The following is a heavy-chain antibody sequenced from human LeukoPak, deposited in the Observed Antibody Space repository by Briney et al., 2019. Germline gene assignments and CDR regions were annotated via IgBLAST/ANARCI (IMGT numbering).Heavy chain of an antibody. CDR1: GFTFDDYA. Sequence: PGGSLRLSCAASGFTFDDYAMHWVRQAPGKGLEWVSGISWNSGSIGYADSVKGRFTISRDNAKNSLYLQMNSLRAEDTALYYCAKAPRIGDWYFDLWGRGTLVTVSS. V-gene: IGHV3-9*01. CDR2: ISWNSGSI. J-gene: IGHJ2*01. CDR3: AKAPRIGDWYFDL. D-gene: IGHD2-15*01.